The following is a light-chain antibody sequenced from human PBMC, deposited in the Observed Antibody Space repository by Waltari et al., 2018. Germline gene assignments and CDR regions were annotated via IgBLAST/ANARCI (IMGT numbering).Light chain of an antibody. J-gene: IGLJ1*01. Sequence: SYVLTQSPSVSVAPGQTARITCGGNNIGRKSVHWYQQEPGQAPVLVIYHDSDRPSGIPERFSGSKSENTATLTISRVEAGDEADYYCQVWDSSGDYVFGTGTKVTVL. CDR3: QVWDSSGDYV. V-gene: IGLV3-21*02. CDR1: NIGRKS. CDR2: HDS.